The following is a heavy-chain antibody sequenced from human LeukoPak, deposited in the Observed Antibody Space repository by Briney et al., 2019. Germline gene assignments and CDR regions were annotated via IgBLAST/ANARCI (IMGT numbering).Heavy chain of an antibody. CDR2: ISYDGSNK. CDR3: AKSALEDYYDSSISGNYFDY. V-gene: IGHV3-30*18. CDR1: GFTFSSYG. J-gene: IGHJ4*02. Sequence: PGRPLRLSCASSGFTFSSYGMHWVRQAPGKGLEWVAVISYDGSNKYYADSVKGRFTISRDNSKNTLYLQMNSLRAEDTAVYYCAKSALEDYYDSSISGNYFDYWGQGTLVTVSS. D-gene: IGHD3-22*01.